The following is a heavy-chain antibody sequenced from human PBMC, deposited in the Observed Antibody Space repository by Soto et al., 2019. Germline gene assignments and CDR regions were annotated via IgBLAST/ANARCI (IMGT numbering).Heavy chain of an antibody. Sequence: SETLSLTCAVSSFSISSSYYWGWIRQPPGKGLEWIGSIYYSGSTYYNPSLKSRVTISVDTSKNQFSLKLSSVTAADTAVYYCARHRYGDYYYYYGMDVWGQGTTVTVSS. CDR2: IYYSGST. CDR1: SFSISSSYY. CDR3: ARHRYGDYYYYYGMDV. D-gene: IGHD4-17*01. V-gene: IGHV4-39*01. J-gene: IGHJ6*02.